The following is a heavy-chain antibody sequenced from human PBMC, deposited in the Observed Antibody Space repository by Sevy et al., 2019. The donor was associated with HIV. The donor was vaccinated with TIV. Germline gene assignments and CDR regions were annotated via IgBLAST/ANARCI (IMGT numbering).Heavy chain of an antibody. CDR3: AKDRRYGSGSYPHLWYYYGMDV. V-gene: IGHV3-30*18. Sequence: GGSLRLSCAASGFTFSSYGMHWVRQAPGKGLEWVAVISYDGSNKYYADSVKGRFTISRDNSKNTLYLQMNSLRAEDTAVYYCAKDRRYGSGSYPHLWYYYGMDVWGQGTTVTVSS. CDR2: ISYDGSNK. D-gene: IGHD3-10*01. J-gene: IGHJ6*02. CDR1: GFTFSSYG.